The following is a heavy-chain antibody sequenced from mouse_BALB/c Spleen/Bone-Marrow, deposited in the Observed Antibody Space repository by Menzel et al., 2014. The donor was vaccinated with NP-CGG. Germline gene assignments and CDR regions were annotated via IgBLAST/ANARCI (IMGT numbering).Heavy chain of an antibody. CDR1: GYSFTGYF. D-gene: IGHD2-4*01. V-gene: IGHV1-20*02. CDR2: INPYNGDT. CDR3: ARIYDYDRGAWFAY. Sequence: VQLQQSGPELVKPGASVKISCKASGYSFTGYFMNWVMQSHGRSLEWIGRINPYNGDTFYNQKFKDKATLTIDKSSSTAHMELRSLASEDSAVYYCARIYDYDRGAWFAYWGQGTLVTVPA. J-gene: IGHJ3*01.